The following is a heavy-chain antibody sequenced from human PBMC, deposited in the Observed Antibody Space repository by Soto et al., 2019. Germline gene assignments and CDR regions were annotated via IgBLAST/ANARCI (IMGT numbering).Heavy chain of an antibody. D-gene: IGHD1-26*01. J-gene: IGHJ5*02. CDR3: ARQLPVGATSWFDP. V-gene: IGHV4-39*01. Sequence: PSETLSLTCSVSGGSVNSDDSFWGWVRQSPGKGLEWIGSLYYGGSTFYNPSLKSRVTISLDTSKNQFSLRLTSVTAADTAIYYCARQLPVGATSWFDPWCQGTLVTVSS. CDR2: LYYGGST. CDR1: GGSVNSDDSF.